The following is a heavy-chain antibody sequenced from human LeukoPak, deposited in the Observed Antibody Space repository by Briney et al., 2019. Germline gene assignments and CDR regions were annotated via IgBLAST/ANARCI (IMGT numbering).Heavy chain of an antibody. J-gene: IGHJ5*02. CDR3: ARYSGSFPGWLDP. D-gene: IGHD1-26*01. CDR2: INPAGSQK. V-gene: IGHV3-7*01. CDR1: GLAFSSSW. Sequence: GGSLRLSCAASGLAFSSSWMNWIRQAPGKGPEWLANINPAGSQKDYVDSVKGRFTISRDNAKDSVFLQMNNLRAEDTAVYYCARYSGSFPGWLDPWGPGTLVTVSS.